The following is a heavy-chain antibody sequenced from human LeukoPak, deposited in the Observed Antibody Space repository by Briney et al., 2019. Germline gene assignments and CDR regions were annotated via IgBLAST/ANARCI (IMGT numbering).Heavy chain of an antibody. D-gene: IGHD5-18*01. V-gene: IGHV3-66*01. J-gene: IGHJ4*02. CDR3: ARVGYSSGSYYCDY. CDR2: IYKGGST. CDR1: GFTVSNNY. Sequence: GGSLRLSCAASGFTVSNNYMSWVRQAPGKGLEWVSVIYKGGSTYYADSVKGRFIISRDNSKNTLDLQMNSLRAEDTAVYFCARVGYSSGSYYCDYWGQGTLVTVSS.